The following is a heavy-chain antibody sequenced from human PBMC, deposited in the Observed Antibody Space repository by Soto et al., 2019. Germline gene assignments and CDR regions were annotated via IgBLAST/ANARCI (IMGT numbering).Heavy chain of an antibody. J-gene: IGHJ4*02. D-gene: IGHD6-6*01. Sequence: PGGSLRLSCAASGFTFSSYAMHWVRQAPGKGLEWVAVISYDGSNKYYADSVKGRFTISRDNSKNTLYLQMNSLRAEDTAVYYCARDLEYSXSPYFDYWGQGTLVTVSS. V-gene: IGHV3-30-3*01. CDR2: ISYDGSNK. CDR3: ARDLEYSXSPYFDY. CDR1: GFTFSSYA.